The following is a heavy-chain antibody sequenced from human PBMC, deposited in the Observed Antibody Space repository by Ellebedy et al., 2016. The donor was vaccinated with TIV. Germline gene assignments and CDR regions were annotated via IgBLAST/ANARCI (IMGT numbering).Heavy chain of an antibody. CDR2: IIPILGIA. CDR1: GGTFSSYP. D-gene: IGHD3-16*01. CDR3: ASVLTPKNPDRWFDP. V-gene: IGHV1-69*02. Sequence: AASVKVSCKASGGTFSSYPIRWVRQPPGQGLEWMGRIIPILGIANYAQKFQGRVTITADKSTSTANMELSSLRSADTAVYCCASVLTPKNPDRWFDPWGQGTLVTVSS. J-gene: IGHJ5*02.